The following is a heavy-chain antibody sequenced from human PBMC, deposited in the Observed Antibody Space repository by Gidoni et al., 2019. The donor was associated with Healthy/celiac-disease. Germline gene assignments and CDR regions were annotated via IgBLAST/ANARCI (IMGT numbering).Heavy chain of an antibody. Sequence: QVQLVESGGGVVQPGRSLRLSCAASGFTFRSYGMHWVRQAPGKGLEWVAVIWYDGSNKYYADSVKGRFTISRDNSKNTLYLQMNSLRAEDTAVYYCAREDSGSGANWFDPWGQGTLVTVSS. V-gene: IGHV3-33*01. CDR2: IWYDGSNK. D-gene: IGHD3-10*01. J-gene: IGHJ5*02. CDR1: GFTFRSYG. CDR3: AREDSGSGANWFDP.